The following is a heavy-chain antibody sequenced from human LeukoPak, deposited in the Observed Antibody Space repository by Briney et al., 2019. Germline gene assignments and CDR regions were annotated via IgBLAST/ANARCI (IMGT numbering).Heavy chain of an antibody. CDR1: GYTFTSYY. V-gene: IGHV1-46*01. D-gene: IGHD3-10*01. J-gene: IGHJ6*02. CDR2: INPSGGST. CDR3: ARGPVLLWFGESYYYGMDV. Sequence: ASVTVSCKASGYTFTSYYMHWVRQAPGQGLEWMGIINPSGGSTSYAQKFQGRVTMTRDTSTSTVYMELSSLRSEDTAVYYCARGPVLLWFGESYYYGMDVWGQGTTVTVSS.